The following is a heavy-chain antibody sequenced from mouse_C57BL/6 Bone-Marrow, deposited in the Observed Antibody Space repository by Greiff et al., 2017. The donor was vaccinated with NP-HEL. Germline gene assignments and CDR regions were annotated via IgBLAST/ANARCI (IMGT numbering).Heavy chain of an antibody. J-gene: IGHJ3*01. Sequence: EVMLVESGGGLVQPKGSLKLSCAASGFSFNTYAMNWVRQAPGKGLEWVARIRRKSNNYATSYAVSVKDRFTISRDDSESMLYLQMNNIKTEDAAMYYCVRQEDGNYGGFAYWGQGTLVTVSA. CDR2: IRRKSNNYAT. V-gene: IGHV10-1*01. CDR1: GFSFNTYA. CDR3: VRQEDGNYGGFAY. D-gene: IGHD2-1*01.